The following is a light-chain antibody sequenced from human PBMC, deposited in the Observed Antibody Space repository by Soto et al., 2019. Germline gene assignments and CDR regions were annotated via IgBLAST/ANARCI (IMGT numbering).Light chain of an antibody. CDR3: QQYNKWPYT. Sequence: EIVMTQSPATLSVSPGGSATLSCRASQHVSSNLAWYRQKPGQAPTLVIYRASTRATGIPATFSGSGSGTEFPLTISSLQSEDFAVYYCQQYNKWPYTFGQGTKLEI. CDR2: RAS. J-gene: IGKJ2*01. V-gene: IGKV3-15*01. CDR1: QHVSSN.